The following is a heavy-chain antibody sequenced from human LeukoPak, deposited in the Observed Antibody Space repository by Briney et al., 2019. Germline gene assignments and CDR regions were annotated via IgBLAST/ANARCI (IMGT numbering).Heavy chain of an antibody. V-gene: IGHV3-23*01. Sequence: GGSLRLSCVASGFTFKSYGVTWVRQVPGKGLEWPSSITGAGTSTKYADSVNGRFTISRDNSKNTLSLQMTGLRAEDTAVYYCARKVAVAMDLDYWGQGTLVTVSS. CDR3: ARKVAVAMDLDY. D-gene: IGHD5-18*01. CDR2: ITGAGTST. CDR1: GFTFKSYG. J-gene: IGHJ4*02.